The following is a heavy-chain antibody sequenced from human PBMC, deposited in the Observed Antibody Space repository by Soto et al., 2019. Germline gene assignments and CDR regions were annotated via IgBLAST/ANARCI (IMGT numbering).Heavy chain of an antibody. Sequence: SETLSLTCAVSGYSISSGYYWGWIRQPPGKGLEWIGSIYHSGSTFYNPSLKSRVTISVDTSKNQFSLKPSSVTAADTAVYYCARDLGGTAAAGTSNDYWGQGTLVTVSS. J-gene: IGHJ4*02. D-gene: IGHD6-13*01. CDR3: ARDLGGTAAAGTSNDY. V-gene: IGHV4-38-2*02. CDR2: IYHSGST. CDR1: GYSISSGYY.